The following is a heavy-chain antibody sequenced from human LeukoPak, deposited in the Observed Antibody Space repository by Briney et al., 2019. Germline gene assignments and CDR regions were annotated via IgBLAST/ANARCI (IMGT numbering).Heavy chain of an antibody. D-gene: IGHD6-13*01. CDR1: GFTFDDYG. J-gene: IGHJ6*03. V-gene: IGHV3-20*01. Sequence: PGGSLRLSCAASGFTFDDYGMSWVRQAPGRGLEWVSGINWNGGSTGYADSVKGRFTISRDNAKNSLYLQMNSLRAEDTALYHCARGDSSYYYMDVWGKGTTVTVSS. CDR3: ARGDSSYYYMDV. CDR2: INWNGGST.